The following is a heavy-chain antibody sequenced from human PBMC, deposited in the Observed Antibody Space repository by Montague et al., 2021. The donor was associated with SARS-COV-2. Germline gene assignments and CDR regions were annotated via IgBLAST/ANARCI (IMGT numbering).Heavy chain of an antibody. Sequence: LSLTCTVSGDSISYFYWSWIRQPAGKGLEWIGRVSASGSTNYNPSLNSRVTMSVDTSKKHFSLRLSPVTAADTAVYYCARDVVAAPGTFDYWGQGTLVTVSS. J-gene: IGHJ4*02. D-gene: IGHD6-13*01. CDR2: VSASGST. CDR3: ARDVVAAPGTFDY. V-gene: IGHV4-4*07. CDR1: GDSISYFY.